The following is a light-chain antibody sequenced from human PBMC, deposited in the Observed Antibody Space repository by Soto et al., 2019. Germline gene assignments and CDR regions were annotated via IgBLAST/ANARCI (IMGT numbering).Light chain of an antibody. CDR2: WAS. Sequence: DIVMTQSPDSLAVSLGERATINCKSSQSVLHSSNNKNYLAWYQQKPRQPPNLLIYWASTRESGVPDRFSGSGSGTDFTLTISSLQAEDVAVYYCHQYGTAPLTFGPGTKVDIK. V-gene: IGKV4-1*01. CDR3: HQYGTAPLT. J-gene: IGKJ3*01. CDR1: QSVLHSSNNKNY.